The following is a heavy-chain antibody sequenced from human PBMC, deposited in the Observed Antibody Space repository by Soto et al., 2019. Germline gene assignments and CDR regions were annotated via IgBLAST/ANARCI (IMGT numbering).Heavy chain of an antibody. J-gene: IGHJ1*01. CDR3: ARLSGREGAEYFQH. CDR2: IIPIFGTA. D-gene: IGHD3-10*01. CDR1: GGTFSSYA. Sequence: ASVKVSCKASGGTFSSYAISWVRQAPGQGLEWMGGIIPIFGTANYAQKFQGRVTITADESTSTAYMELSSLRSEDTAVYYCARLSGREGAEYFQHWGQGTLVTVSS. V-gene: IGHV1-69*13.